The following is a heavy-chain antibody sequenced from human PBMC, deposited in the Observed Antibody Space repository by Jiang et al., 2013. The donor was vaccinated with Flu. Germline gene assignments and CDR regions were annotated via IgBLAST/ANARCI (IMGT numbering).Heavy chain of an antibody. V-gene: IGHV4-39*01. CDR3: ARRGYSYGYN. Sequence: PGLVKPSETLSLTCTVSGGSIRSSSYYWGWIRQPPGKGLEWIGSIYYMGAPTQPSLKSRVTISVDTSKNQFSLKLSSVTAADTAVYYCARRGYSYGYNWGQGTLVTVSS. J-gene: IGHJ4*02. CDR2: IYYMGAP. D-gene: IGHD5-18*01. CDR1: GGSIRSSSYY.